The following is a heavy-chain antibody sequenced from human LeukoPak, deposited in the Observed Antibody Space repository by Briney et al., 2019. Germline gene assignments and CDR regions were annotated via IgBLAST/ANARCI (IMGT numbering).Heavy chain of an antibody. J-gene: IGHJ3*02. CDR2: IYSGGST. Sequence: GGSLRLSCAASGFAVSSNYMSWVRQAPGKGLEWVSVIYSGGSTYYADSVKGRFTISRDNSKNTLYLQMNSLRAEDTAVYYCARDDGATEAFDIWGQGTMVTVSS. CDR3: ARDDGATEAFDI. D-gene: IGHD1-26*01. V-gene: IGHV3-53*01. CDR1: GFAVSSNY.